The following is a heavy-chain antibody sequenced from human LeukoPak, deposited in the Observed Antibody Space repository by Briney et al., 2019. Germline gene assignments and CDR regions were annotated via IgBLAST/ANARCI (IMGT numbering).Heavy chain of an antibody. CDR1: GFTFSSYG. V-gene: IGHV3-33*01. Sequence: GGSLRLSCAVSGFTFSSYGMHWVRQAPGKGLEWVAVIWYDGSNKYYADSVKGRFTISRDNSKNTLYLQMNSLRAEDTAVYYCARDYGSGIRGMDVWGQGTTVTVSS. D-gene: IGHD3-10*01. CDR3: ARDYGSGIRGMDV. J-gene: IGHJ6*02. CDR2: IWYDGSNK.